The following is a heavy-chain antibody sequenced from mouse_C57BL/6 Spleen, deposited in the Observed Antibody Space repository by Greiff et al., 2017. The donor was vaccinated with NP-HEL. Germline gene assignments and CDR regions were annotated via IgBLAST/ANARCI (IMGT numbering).Heavy chain of an antibody. Sequence: EVKLVESGGGLVKPGGSLKLSCAASGFTFSDYGMHWVRQAPEKGLEWVAYISSGSSTIYYADTVKGRFTISRDNAKNTLFLQMTSLRSEDTAMYYCATSTTVVNYAMDYWGQGTSVTVSS. CDR2: ISSGSSTI. CDR3: ATSTTVVNYAMDY. D-gene: IGHD1-1*01. J-gene: IGHJ4*01. CDR1: GFTFSDYG. V-gene: IGHV5-17*01.